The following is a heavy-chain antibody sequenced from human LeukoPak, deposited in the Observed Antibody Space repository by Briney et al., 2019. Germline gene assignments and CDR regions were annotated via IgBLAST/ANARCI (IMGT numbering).Heavy chain of an antibody. D-gene: IGHD5-24*01. Sequence: PGRSLRLSCAASGLTFSSYGMHWVRQAPGKGLEWVAVIWYDGSHKYYADSVKGRFTISRDNSKNTLYLQMNSLRAEDTAVYYCARGVLATVMYYFDYWGQGTLVTVSS. CDR3: ARGVLATVMYYFDY. CDR1: GLTFSSYG. J-gene: IGHJ4*02. V-gene: IGHV3-33*01. CDR2: IWYDGSHK.